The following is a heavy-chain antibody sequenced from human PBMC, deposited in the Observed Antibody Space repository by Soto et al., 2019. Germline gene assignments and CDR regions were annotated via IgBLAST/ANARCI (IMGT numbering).Heavy chain of an antibody. CDR2: INHSGST. J-gene: IGHJ4*02. CDR3: ARPQQLALAFDY. CDR1: GGSFSGYY. Sequence: SETLSLTCAVYGGSFSGYYWSWIRQPPGKGLEWIGEINHSGSTNYNPSLKSRVTISVDTSKNQFSLKLSSVTAADTAVYYCARPQQLALAFDYWGQGTLVTVSS. V-gene: IGHV4-34*01. D-gene: IGHD6-6*01.